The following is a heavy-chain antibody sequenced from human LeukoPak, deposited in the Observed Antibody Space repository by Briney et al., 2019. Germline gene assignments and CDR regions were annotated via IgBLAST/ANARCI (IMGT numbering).Heavy chain of an antibody. CDR3: ARGPYGSGSYSDY. CDR2: ISSSSSTI. D-gene: IGHD3-10*01. CDR1: GFTFSSYS. J-gene: IGHJ4*02. V-gene: IGHV3-48*02. Sequence: PGGSLRLSCAASGFTFSSYSMNWVRQAPGKGLEWVSYISSSSSTIYYADSVKGRFTISRDNAKNSLYLQMNSLRDEDTSVYYCARGPYGSGSYSDYWGQGTLVTVSS.